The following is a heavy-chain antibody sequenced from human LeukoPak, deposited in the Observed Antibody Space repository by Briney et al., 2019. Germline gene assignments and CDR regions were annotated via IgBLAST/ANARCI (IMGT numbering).Heavy chain of an antibody. V-gene: IGHV4-39*07. D-gene: IGHD6-6*01. CDR1: GGSISSYY. J-gene: IGHJ4*02. Sequence: PSETLSLTCTVSGGSISSYYWGWIRQPPGKGLEWIGSIYYSGSTYYNPSLKSRVTISVDTSKNQFSLKLSSVTAADTAVYYCARAIFEYSSSFDPYYFDYWGQGTLVTVSS. CDR2: IYYSGST. CDR3: ARAIFEYSSSFDPYYFDY.